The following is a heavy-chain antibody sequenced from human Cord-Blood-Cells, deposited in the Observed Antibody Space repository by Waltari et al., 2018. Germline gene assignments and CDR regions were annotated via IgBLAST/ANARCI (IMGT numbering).Heavy chain of an antibody. J-gene: IGHJ3*02. Sequence: QVQLVESGGGVVQPGRSLRLSCAASGFTFSSYGMHWVRQAPGKGLGWVAVIWYDGSNKYYADSVKGRFTISRDNSKNTLYLQMNSLRAEDTAVYYCARNYDSSGYDAFDIWGQGTMVTVSS. V-gene: IGHV3-33*01. CDR1: GFTFSSYG. CDR3: ARNYDSSGYDAFDI. D-gene: IGHD3-22*01. CDR2: IWYDGSNK.